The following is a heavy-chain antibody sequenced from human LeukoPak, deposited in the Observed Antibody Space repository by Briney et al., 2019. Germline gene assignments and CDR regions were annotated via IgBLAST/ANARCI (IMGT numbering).Heavy chain of an antibody. Sequence: GASVKVSCKASGYTFTGYYLHWVRQAPGQGLEWMGWINPNSGGTNYAQKFQGRVTMTRDTSISAAYMELSRLRSDDTAVYHCATQYGDYVYYFDYWGQGTLVTVSS. D-gene: IGHD4-17*01. V-gene: IGHV1-2*02. J-gene: IGHJ4*02. CDR2: INPNSGGT. CDR3: ATQYGDYVYYFDY. CDR1: GYTFTGYY.